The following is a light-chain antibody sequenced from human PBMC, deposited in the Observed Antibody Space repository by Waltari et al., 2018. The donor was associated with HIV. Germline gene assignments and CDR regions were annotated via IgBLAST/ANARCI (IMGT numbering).Light chain of an antibody. V-gene: IGLV1-47*01. Sequence: QPVLTQPPSASGTPGQTVTISCSGSTSNVETQWVYWYQQLPGTAPKLLLYRNYQRPSGVPDRFSSSKSGASASLIISGLRSEDEADYSCGVWDSTLKQWLFGGGTKLTVL. CDR3: GVWDSTLKQWL. J-gene: IGLJ3*02. CDR2: RNY. CDR1: TSNVETQW.